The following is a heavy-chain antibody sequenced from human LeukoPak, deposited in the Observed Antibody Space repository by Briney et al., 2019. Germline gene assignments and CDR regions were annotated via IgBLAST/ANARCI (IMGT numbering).Heavy chain of an antibody. CDR1: GGSISSSSYY. CDR3: ARHLDTMVRGVIIPYYFDY. D-gene: IGHD3-10*01. CDR2: IYYSGST. V-gene: IGHV4-39*01. Sequence: SETLSLTCTVSGGSISSSSYYWGWIRQPPGKGLEWIGSIYYSGSTYYNPSLKSRVTISVDTSKNPSSLKLSSVTAADTAVYYCARHLDTMVRGVIIPYYFDYWGQGTLVTVSS. J-gene: IGHJ4*02.